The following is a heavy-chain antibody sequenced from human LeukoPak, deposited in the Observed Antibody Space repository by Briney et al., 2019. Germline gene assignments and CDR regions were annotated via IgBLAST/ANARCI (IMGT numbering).Heavy chain of an antibody. CDR3: ARWPYRATKTRQYYFDY. V-gene: IGHV3-48*03. J-gene: IGHJ4*02. Sequence: PGGSLRLSCTASGFTFGNYEMNWVRQAPGKGLEWISYISSSGSTIDYADSVKGRFTTSRDNAKNSLYLQMNSLRAEDTAVYYCARWPYRATKTRQYYFDYWGQGTLVTVSS. CDR1: GFTFGNYE. D-gene: IGHD5-24*01. CDR2: ISSSGSTI.